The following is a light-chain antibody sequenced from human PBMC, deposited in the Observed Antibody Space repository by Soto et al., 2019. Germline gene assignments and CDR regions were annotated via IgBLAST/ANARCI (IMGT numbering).Light chain of an antibody. CDR2: EGS. Sequence: QSALTQPASVSGSPGQSITISCTGTSSDVGSYNLVSWYQQDPGKAPKPMIYEGSKRPSGVSNRLSGSKSGNTASLTISGLQAEDEADYYCCSYAGSSAYVFGTGTKLTVL. CDR1: SSDVGSYNL. CDR3: CSYAGSSAYV. V-gene: IGLV2-23*01. J-gene: IGLJ1*01.